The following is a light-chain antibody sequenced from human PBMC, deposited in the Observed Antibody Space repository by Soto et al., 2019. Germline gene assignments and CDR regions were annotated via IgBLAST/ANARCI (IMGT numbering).Light chain of an antibody. CDR2: LGS. V-gene: IGKV2-28*01. J-gene: IGKJ1*01. CDR1: QSLLHSNGYNY. CDR3: MQALQART. Sequence: DVVMTQSPRSLPVTLGQPASISCRSSQSLLHSNGYNYLDWYLQKPGQSPQLLIYLGSNRASGVPDRFSGSGSGTDFTLKIRRVEAEDVGVYYCMQALQARTFGQGTKVDIK.